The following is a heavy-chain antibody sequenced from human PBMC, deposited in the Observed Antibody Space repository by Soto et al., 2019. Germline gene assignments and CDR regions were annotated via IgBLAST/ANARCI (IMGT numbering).Heavy chain of an antibody. CDR3: AKGFIVVVTVIRPDDAFDV. CDR2: ISGGGGST. CDR1: GFTFGNYG. D-gene: IGHD2-21*02. Sequence: DVQLLESGGGLVQPGGSLRLSCAASGFTFGNYGMNWVRQAPGKGLEWVAGISGGGGSTYYGDSVKGRFTISRDPSKNTVFLEMKSLIVEDTAVYYCAKGFIVVVTVIRPDDAFDVWGQGTLVTVAS. V-gene: IGHV3-23*01. J-gene: IGHJ3*01.